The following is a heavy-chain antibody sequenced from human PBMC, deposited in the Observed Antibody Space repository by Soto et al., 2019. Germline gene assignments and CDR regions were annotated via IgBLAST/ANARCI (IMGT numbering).Heavy chain of an antibody. V-gene: IGHV1-69*01. CDR2: IIPIFGRA. CDR1: GGTFSSYA. D-gene: IGHD3-22*01. CDR3: AREMIVVVSGTYYFDY. J-gene: IGHJ4*02. Sequence: QVQLLQSGAEVKKPGSSVKVSCQASGGTFSSYAISWVRQAPGQGLEWMGGIIPIFGRANYAQKVQGRVTITADESTSTAYMELSSLRSEDTAVYYCAREMIVVVSGTYYFDYWGQGTLVTVSS.